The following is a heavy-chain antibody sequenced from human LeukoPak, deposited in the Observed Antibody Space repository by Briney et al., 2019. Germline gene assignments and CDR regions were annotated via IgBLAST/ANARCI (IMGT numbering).Heavy chain of an antibody. V-gene: IGHV4-39*07. CDR2: IYYSGST. CDR1: GGSISSSSYY. Sequence: PSETLSLTCTVSGGSISSSSYYWGWIRQPPGKGLEWIGSIYYSGSTYYNPSLKSRVTISVDTSKNQFSLKLSSVTAADTAVYYCARGSPVTTLSPDYWGQGTLVTVSS. J-gene: IGHJ4*02. D-gene: IGHD4-17*01. CDR3: ARGSPVTTLSPDY.